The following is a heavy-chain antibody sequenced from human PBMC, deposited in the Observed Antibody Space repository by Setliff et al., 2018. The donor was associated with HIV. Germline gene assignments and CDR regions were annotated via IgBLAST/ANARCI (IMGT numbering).Heavy chain of an antibody. J-gene: IGHJ4*02. V-gene: IGHV1-46*04. D-gene: IGHD6-19*01. Sequence: GASVKVSCKASGYTFTEHHIHWMRQASGHGLEWVGIVNPLLGLTSHSQKLQGRVTLTWDTSTNTVYMELTTLTSEETAYYYCARAPYRSGWYGVDYWGQGTRVTVSS. CDR3: ARAPYRSGWYGVDY. CDR2: VNPLLGLT. CDR1: GYTFTEHH.